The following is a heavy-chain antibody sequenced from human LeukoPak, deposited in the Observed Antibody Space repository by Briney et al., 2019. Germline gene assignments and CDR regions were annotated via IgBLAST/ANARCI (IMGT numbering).Heavy chain of an antibody. D-gene: IGHD1-26*01. CDR1: GFTFSSYG. Sequence: PGGSLRLSCAASGFTFSSYGMHWVRQAPGKGLEWVAFIRYDGSNKYYADSVKGRFTISRDNSKNTLYLQMNSLRAEDTAVYYCAKGLDEWELDLLYYWGQGTLVTVSS. CDR2: IRYDGSNK. CDR3: AKGLDEWELDLLYY. V-gene: IGHV3-30*02. J-gene: IGHJ4*02.